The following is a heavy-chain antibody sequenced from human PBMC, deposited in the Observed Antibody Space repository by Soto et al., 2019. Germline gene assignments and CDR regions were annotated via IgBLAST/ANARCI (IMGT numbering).Heavy chain of an antibody. J-gene: IGHJ6*02. CDR3: ARDSGPPMGGYYYYGMDV. CDR1: GFTFSSYG. Sequence: QVQLVESGGGVVQPGRSLRLSCAASGFTFSSYGMHWVRQAPGKGLEWVAVISYDGSNKYYADSVKGRFTISRDNSKNTLYLQMNSLRAGDTAVYYCARDSGPPMGGYYYYGMDVWGQGTTVTVSS. D-gene: IGHD6-19*01. CDR2: ISYDGSNK. V-gene: IGHV3-30*03.